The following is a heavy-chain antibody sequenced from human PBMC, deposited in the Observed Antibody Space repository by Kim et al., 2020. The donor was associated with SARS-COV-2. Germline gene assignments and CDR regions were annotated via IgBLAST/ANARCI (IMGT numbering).Heavy chain of an antibody. V-gene: IGHV4-31*03. CDR3: ARDQGGIVDY. CDR2: IYYSGST. CDR1: GGSISSGGYY. J-gene: IGHJ4*02. Sequence: SETLSLTCTVSGGSISSGGYYWSWIRQHPGKGLEWIGYIYYSGSTYYNPSLKSRVTISVDTSKNQFSLKLSSVTAADTAVYYCARDQGGIVDYWGQGTLVTVSS. D-gene: IGHD3-16*01.